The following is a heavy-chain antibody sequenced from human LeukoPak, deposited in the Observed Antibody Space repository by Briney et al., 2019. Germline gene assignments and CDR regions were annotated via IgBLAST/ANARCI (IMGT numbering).Heavy chain of an antibody. Sequence: GESLKISCNASGYRFTSYWIGWVRQMPGKGLEWMGIIYPGDSERRYSPSFQGQVTISADKSISTAYLQWRSMKASDTAIYYCVRHDQFSSSSCFDSWGQGTLVTVSS. D-gene: IGHD3-22*01. V-gene: IGHV5-51*01. J-gene: IGHJ5*01. CDR1: GYRFTSYW. CDR2: IYPGDSER. CDR3: VRHDQFSSSSCFDS.